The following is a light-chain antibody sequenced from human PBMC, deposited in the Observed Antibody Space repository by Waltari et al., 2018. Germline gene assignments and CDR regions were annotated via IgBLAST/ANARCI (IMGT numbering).Light chain of an antibody. CDR2: YDS. CDR3: HVWHPDVDPGV. J-gene: IGLJ1*01. Sequence: SYVLPQPPSVSVAPGETARITCGGNNIGSYSVHWYQQRPGQAPMLVIYYDSDRPSGIPERFSGSNSGNTATLTISRVEAGDEAKYYCHVWHPDVDPGVFGTGTDVTVL. V-gene: IGLV3-21*04. CDR1: NIGSYS.